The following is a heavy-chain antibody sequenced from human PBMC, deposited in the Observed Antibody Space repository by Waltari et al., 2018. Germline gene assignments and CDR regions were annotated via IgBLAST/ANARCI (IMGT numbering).Heavy chain of an antibody. V-gene: IGHV4-39*07. D-gene: IGHD5-18*01. J-gene: IGHJ4*02. CDR2: SYYSGST. Sequence: QLQLQESGPGLVKPSETLSLTCTVSGGSISSSSYYWGWIRQPPGKGLAWIGSSYYSGSTYYNPSLKSRVTISVDTSKNQFSLKLSSVTAADTAVYYCARDGGSTAMVTHFDYWGQGTLVTVSS. CDR3: ARDGGSTAMVTHFDY. CDR1: GGSISSSSYY.